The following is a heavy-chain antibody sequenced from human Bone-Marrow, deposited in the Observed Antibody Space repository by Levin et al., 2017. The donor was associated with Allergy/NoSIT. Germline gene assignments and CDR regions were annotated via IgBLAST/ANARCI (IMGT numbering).Heavy chain of an antibody. V-gene: IGHV3-23*01. CDR2: IDGSGGST. Sequence: ASVKVSCAASGFTFDTYALNWVRQAPGKGLEWVSIIDGSGGSTHYADSVKGRFTLSRDNSKNTVYLQMSSLRVEDTAVYYCAKSQGRHDCWSGYYPPATVVDYWGQGTLVTVS. D-gene: IGHD3-3*01. CDR1: GFTFDTYA. J-gene: IGHJ4*02. CDR3: AKSQGRHDCWSGYYPPATVVDY.